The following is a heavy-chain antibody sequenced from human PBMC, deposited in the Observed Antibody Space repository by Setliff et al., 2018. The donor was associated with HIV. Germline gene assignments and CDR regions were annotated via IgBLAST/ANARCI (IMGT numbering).Heavy chain of an antibody. D-gene: IGHD3-22*01. Sequence: GASVKVSCKVSGYTLTELSMHWVRQAPGKGLEWMGGFDPEDGETIYAQKFQGRVTMTEDTSTDTAYMELSSLRSEDTAMYYCATIRAYYYDSSGQEYFQHWGHGTLVTVSS. V-gene: IGHV1-24*01. CDR2: FDPEDGET. J-gene: IGHJ1*01. CDR1: GYTLTELS. CDR3: ATIRAYYYDSSGQEYFQH.